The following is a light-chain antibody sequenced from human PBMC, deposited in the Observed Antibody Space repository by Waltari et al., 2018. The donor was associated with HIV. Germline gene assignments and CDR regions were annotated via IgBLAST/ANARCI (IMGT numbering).Light chain of an antibody. V-gene: IGLV2-23*02. CDR2: EVS. J-gene: IGLJ1*01. Sequence: QSALTQPASVSGSPGQSITISCTGTSNDVGYYNLVSWYQQDPGKAPKVMIYEVSKRPSGVSNRFSGSKSGKTASLTISGRQAEDEADYYCGSYAGSNAYVFGIGTKVTVL. CDR1: SNDVGYYNL. CDR3: GSYAGSNAYV.